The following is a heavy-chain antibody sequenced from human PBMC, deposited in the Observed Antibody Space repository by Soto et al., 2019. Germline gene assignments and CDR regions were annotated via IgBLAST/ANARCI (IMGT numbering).Heavy chain of an antibody. CDR2: TYYRSKWYN. J-gene: IGHJ6*02. V-gene: IGHV6-1*01. CDR3: ARGGTIFGVVITDYYYYGMDV. D-gene: IGHD3-3*01. CDR1: GDSVSSNSAA. Sequence: PSQTLSLTCVISGDSVSSNSAAWNWIRQSPSRGLEWLGRTYYRSKWYNDYAVSVKSRITINPDTSKNQFSLQLNSVTPEDTAVYYCARGGTIFGVVITDYYYYGMDVWGQGTTVTVSS.